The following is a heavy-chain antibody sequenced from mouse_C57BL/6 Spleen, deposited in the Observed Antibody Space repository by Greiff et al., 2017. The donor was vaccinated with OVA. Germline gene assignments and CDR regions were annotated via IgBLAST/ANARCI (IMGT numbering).Heavy chain of an antibody. CDR1: GYTFTSYW. Sequence: VQLQQPGAELVKPGASVKLSCKASGYTFTSYWMHWVKQRPGRGLEWIGRIDPNSGGTTYNEKFKSKATLTVDKPSSTAYMQLSSLTSEDSAVYYCARWEVSYDGSSYDYAMDYWGQGTSVTVSS. J-gene: IGHJ4*01. CDR3: ARWEVSYDGSSYDYAMDY. V-gene: IGHV1-72*01. CDR2: IDPNSGGT. D-gene: IGHD1-1*01.